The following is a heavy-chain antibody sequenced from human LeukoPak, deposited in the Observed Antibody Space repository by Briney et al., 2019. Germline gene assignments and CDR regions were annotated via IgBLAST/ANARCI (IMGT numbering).Heavy chain of an antibody. CDR3: ASRPGGYYDSSGYFDY. Sequence: SETLSLTCTVSGGSISSYCWSWIRQPPGKGLEWIGYIYYSGSTNYNPSLKSRVTISVDTSKNQFSLKLSSVTAADTAVYYCASRPGGYYDSSGYFDYWGQGTLVTVSS. CDR1: GGSISSYC. D-gene: IGHD3-22*01. CDR2: IYYSGST. V-gene: IGHV4-59*01. J-gene: IGHJ4*02.